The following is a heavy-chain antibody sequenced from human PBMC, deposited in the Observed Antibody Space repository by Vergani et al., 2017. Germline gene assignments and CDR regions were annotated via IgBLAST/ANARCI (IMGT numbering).Heavy chain of an antibody. Sequence: EVQLLESGGGLVQPGGSLRLSCAASGFTFSSYAMSWVRQAPGKGLEWVSYISSSSSTIYYADSVKGRFTISRDNAKNSLYLQMNSLRAEDTAVYYCASLDTAHWGQGTLVTVSS. J-gene: IGHJ4*02. D-gene: IGHD5-18*01. V-gene: IGHV3-48*01. CDR3: ASLDTAH. CDR2: ISSSSSTI. CDR1: GFTFSSYA.